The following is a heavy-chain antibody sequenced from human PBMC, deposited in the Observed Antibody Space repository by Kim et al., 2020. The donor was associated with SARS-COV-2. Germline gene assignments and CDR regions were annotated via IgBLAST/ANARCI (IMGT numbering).Heavy chain of an antibody. CDR2: ISYDGSNK. J-gene: IGHJ5*02. V-gene: IGHV3-30*04. CDR1: GFTFSSYA. CDR3: ARALLTNPGP. D-gene: IGHD3-16*01. Sequence: GGSLRLSCAASGFTFSSYAMHWVRQAPGKGLEWVAVISYDGSNKYYADSVKGRFTISRDNSKNTLYLQMNSLRAEDTAVYYCARALLTNPGPWGQGTLVTVSS.